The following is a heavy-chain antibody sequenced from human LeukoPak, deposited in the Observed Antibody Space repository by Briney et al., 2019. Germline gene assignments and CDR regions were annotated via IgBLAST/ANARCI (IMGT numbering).Heavy chain of an antibody. V-gene: IGHV3-21*01. CDR2: ISGSSSYI. CDR1: GFTFSSYE. D-gene: IGHD2-2*01. CDR3: AKDRSIRVPASLGWNDAFDI. Sequence: PGGSLRLSCAASGFTFSSYEMNWVRQAPGRGLEWVSSISGSSSYIYYAESVKGRFTISRDNGKSSLSLQMHSLRAEDTAVYYCAKDRSIRVPASLGWNDAFDIWGQGTMVTVSS. J-gene: IGHJ3*02.